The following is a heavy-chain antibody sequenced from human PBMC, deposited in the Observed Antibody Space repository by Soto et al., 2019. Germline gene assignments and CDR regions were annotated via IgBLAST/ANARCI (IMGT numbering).Heavy chain of an antibody. CDR1: GYTFTGYY. CDR2: INPNSGGT. D-gene: IGHD3-22*01. V-gene: IGHV1-2*02. Sequence: ASVKVSCKASGYTFTGYYMHWVRQAPGQGLEWVGWINPNSGGTNYAQKFQGRVTMTRDTSISTAYMELSRLRSDDTAVYYCASSFPYYYDSSGYYYWGQGTLVTVSS. CDR3: ASSFPYYYDSSGYYY. J-gene: IGHJ4*02.